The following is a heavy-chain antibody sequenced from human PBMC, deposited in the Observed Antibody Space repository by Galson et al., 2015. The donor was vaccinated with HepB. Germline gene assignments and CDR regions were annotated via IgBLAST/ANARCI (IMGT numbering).Heavy chain of an antibody. Sequence: SLRLSCAASGFTFSSYAMHWVRQAPGKGLEWVAVISYDGSNKYYADSVKGRFTISRDNSKNTLYLQMNSLRAEDTAVYYCARDGSGSPGNYWGQGTLVTVSS. V-gene: IGHV3-30*04. J-gene: IGHJ4*02. D-gene: IGHD6-19*01. CDR1: GFTFSSYA. CDR3: ARDGSGSPGNY. CDR2: ISYDGSNK.